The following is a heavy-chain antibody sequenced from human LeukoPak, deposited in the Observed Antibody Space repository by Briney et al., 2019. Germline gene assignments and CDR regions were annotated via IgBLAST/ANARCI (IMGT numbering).Heavy chain of an antibody. CDR1: GGSISSYY. J-gene: IGHJ4*02. D-gene: IGHD3-10*01. CDR3: AREGVYYYGSGSPIDY. Sequence: PSETLSLTCTVSGGSISSYYWSWIRQPAGKGLEWIGRIYTSGSTNYNPSLKSRVTMSVDTSKNQFSRKLSSVTAADTAVYYCAREGVYYYGSGSPIDYWGQGTLVTVSS. V-gene: IGHV4-4*07. CDR2: IYTSGST.